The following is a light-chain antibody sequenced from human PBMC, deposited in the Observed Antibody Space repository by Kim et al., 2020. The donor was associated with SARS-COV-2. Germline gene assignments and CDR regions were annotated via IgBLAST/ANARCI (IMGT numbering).Light chain of an antibody. CDR2: GAS. V-gene: IGKV1-39*01. CDR3: KQSYSTPPT. CDR1: QSISRF. J-gene: IGKJ1*01. Sequence: DIQMTQSPSSLSASVGDRVTITCRASQSISRFFNWYQQKPGEAPTLLIYGASRLQSGVPSRFSGSGSGTDFTLTISSLQPEDFATYYCKQSYSTPPTFGQGTKVDIK.